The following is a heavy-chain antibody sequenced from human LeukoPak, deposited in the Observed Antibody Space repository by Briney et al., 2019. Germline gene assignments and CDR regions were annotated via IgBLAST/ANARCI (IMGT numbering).Heavy chain of an antibody. CDR1: GGSISSNC. Sequence: SETLSLTCTVSGGSISSNCWSWIRQPPGKGLEWIGCIYASGTTYYNPSLKSRVTISVDTSKNQFSLKLSSVTAADTAVYYCARDRYCSSTSCYWAREDYYMDVWGKGTTVTVSS. CDR2: IYASGTT. D-gene: IGHD2-2*01. CDR3: ARDRYCSSTSCYWAREDYYMDV. V-gene: IGHV4-59*12. J-gene: IGHJ6*03.